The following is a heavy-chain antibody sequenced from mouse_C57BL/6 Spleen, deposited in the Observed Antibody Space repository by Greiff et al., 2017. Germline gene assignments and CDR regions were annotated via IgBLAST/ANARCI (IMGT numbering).Heavy chain of an antibody. V-gene: IGHV5-16*01. CDR1: GFTFSDYY. Sequence: EVQVVESEGGLVQPGSSMKLSCTASGFTFSDYYMAWVRQVPEKGLEWVANINYDGSSTYYLDSLKSRFIISRDNAKNILYLQMSSLKSEDTATYYCARGYYDYDRWYFDVWGTGTTVTVSS. CDR2: INYDGSST. D-gene: IGHD2-4*01. J-gene: IGHJ1*03. CDR3: ARGYYDYDRWYFDV.